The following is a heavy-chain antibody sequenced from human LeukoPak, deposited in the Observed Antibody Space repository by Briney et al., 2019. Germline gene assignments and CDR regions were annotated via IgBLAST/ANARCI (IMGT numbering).Heavy chain of an antibody. D-gene: IGHD1-7*01. Sequence: SETLSLTCSVSGGSINNYYWSWIRQPPGRGLEWIGYIYYSGSTSYNPSLKSRLTISVDTSNNQFSLKLSSVTAADTAVYYCARDWITGTGDAFDIWGQGTMVTVSS. CDR1: GGSINNYY. CDR3: ARDWITGTGDAFDI. J-gene: IGHJ3*02. CDR2: IYYSGST. V-gene: IGHV4-59*01.